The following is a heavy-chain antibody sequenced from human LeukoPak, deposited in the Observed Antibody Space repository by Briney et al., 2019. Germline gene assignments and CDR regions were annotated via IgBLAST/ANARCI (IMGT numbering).Heavy chain of an antibody. D-gene: IGHD3-16*01. CDR3: ATTNDGGAYQWGDFFDF. CDR1: GGTSNSHA. CDR2: IIPNLGTT. V-gene: IGHV1-69*04. Sequence: SVKVSCKASGGTSNSHAISWVRQAPGQGLEWMGRIIPNLGTTNRAQNFQDRVTLTADKSTNTAYTELTSLTSDDTAVYYCATTNDGGAYQWGDFFDFWGQGTLVTVSS. J-gene: IGHJ4*02.